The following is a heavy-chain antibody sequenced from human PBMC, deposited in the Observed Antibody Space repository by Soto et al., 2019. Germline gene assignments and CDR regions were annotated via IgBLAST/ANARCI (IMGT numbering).Heavy chain of an antibody. CDR1: GYRFTSYW. CDR2: IDPSDSNT. Sequence: GESLKISCKGSGYRFTSYWITWVRQMPGKGLEWMGTIDPSDSNTNYSPSFQGHVTISADNSINTAYLQWSSLEASDTAMYYCARHVAHYYGMDVWGQGTTVTVSS. CDR3: ARHVAHYYGMDV. V-gene: IGHV5-10-1*01. J-gene: IGHJ6*02.